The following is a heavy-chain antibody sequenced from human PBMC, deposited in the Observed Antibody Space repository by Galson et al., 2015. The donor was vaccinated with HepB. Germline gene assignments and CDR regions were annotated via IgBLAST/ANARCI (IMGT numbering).Heavy chain of an antibody. J-gene: IGHJ3*02. V-gene: IGHV3-21*01. CDR2: ISSSSSYI. CDR1: GFTFSSYS. Sequence: SLRLSCAASGFTFSSYSMNWVRQAPGKGLEWVSSISSSSSYIYYADSVKGRFTISRDNAKNSLYLQMNSLRAEDTAVYYCARDDRPTPILTGYLTAPDDAFDIWGQGTMVTVSS. D-gene: IGHD3-9*01. CDR3: ARDDRPTPILTGYLTAPDDAFDI.